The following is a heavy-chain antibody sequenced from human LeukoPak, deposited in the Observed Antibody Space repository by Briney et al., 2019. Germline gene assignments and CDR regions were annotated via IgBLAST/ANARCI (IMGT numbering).Heavy chain of an antibody. Sequence: GRSLRLSCAASGFTFSSYAMHWVRQAPGKGLEWVAVISYDGSNKYYADSVKGRFTISRDNSKNTLYPQMNSLRAEDTAVYYCAREEYRAFDIWGQGTMVTVSS. D-gene: IGHD2/OR15-2a*01. CDR1: GFTFSSYA. V-gene: IGHV3-30-3*01. J-gene: IGHJ3*02. CDR3: AREEYRAFDI. CDR2: ISYDGSNK.